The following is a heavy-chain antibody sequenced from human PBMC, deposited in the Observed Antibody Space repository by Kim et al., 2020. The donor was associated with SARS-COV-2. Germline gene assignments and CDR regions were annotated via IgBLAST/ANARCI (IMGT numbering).Heavy chain of an antibody. V-gene: IGHV3-23*01. CDR1: GFTFTTYA. Sequence: GGSLRLSCAASGFTFTTYAISWVRQAPGKGLEWVSAVSGSGGGTYYAGSVRGRFTISRDNSENMVYLQMSSLRAEDTAVYYCAKEAGGSGGYTIDYWGQG. CDR2: VSGSGGGT. J-gene: IGHJ4*02. D-gene: IGHD6-19*01. CDR3: AKEAGGSGGYTIDY.